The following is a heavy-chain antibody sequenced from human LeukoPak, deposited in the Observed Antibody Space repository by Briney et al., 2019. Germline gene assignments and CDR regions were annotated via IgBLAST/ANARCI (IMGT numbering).Heavy chain of an antibody. Sequence: GGSLRLSCAASGFTFDDYAMHWVRQAPGKGLEWVAVIWFDGSNEDSADSVKGRFTISRDNSKNTLYLQMNSLRAEDTAVYYCARDPLIKGIYGHQRPVYNYYGMDVWGQGTTVTVSS. CDR3: ARDPLIKGIYGHQRPVYNYYGMDV. CDR1: GFTFDDYA. CDR2: IWFDGSNE. D-gene: IGHD4-17*01. J-gene: IGHJ6*02. V-gene: IGHV3-33*08.